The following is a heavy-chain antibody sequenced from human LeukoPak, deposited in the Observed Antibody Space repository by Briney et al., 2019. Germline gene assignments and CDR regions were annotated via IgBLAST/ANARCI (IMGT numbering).Heavy chain of an antibody. CDR3: ARDRTYSYGYGVTLDY. D-gene: IGHD5-18*01. Sequence: ASVKVSCKASGYTLTSYYMHWVRQAPGQGLESMGIINPSGGSTSYAQKFQGRVTMTRDTSTSTVYVELSSLRSEDTAVYYCARDRTYSYGYGVTLDYWGQGTPVTVSS. J-gene: IGHJ4*02. V-gene: IGHV1-46*01. CDR1: GYTLTSYY. CDR2: INPSGGST.